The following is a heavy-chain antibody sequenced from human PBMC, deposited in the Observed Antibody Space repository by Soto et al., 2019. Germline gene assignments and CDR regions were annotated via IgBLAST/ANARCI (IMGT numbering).Heavy chain of an antibody. V-gene: IGHV3-21*01. CDR1: GFNFITFS. CDR3: VRDAYNRDAFDI. Sequence: DVQLVESGGGLVKPGGSLRLACEASGFNFITFSMNWVRQAPGKGLEWVSSISASSSAIYYAEAVKGRFTVSRDNAKKSLSRQMNSLTAEDSALYYCVRDAYNRDAFDIWGQGTTVTVSS. CDR2: ISASSSAI. D-gene: IGHD1-20*01. J-gene: IGHJ3*02.